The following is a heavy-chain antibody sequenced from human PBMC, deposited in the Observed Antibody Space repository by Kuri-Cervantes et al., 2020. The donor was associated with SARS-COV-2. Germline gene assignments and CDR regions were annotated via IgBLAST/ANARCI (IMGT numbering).Heavy chain of an antibody. CDR3: ARGTYYYDSTGHAFDI. CDR1: GFTFSSYD. D-gene: IGHD3-22*01. CDR2: IGTAGDT. V-gene: IGHV3-13*01. Sequence: GESLKISCAASGFTFSSYDMHWVRQATGKGLEWVSAIGTAGDTYYPGSVKGRFTISRDNAKNSLYLQMNSLRAEDTAVYYCARGTYYYDSTGHAFDIWGQGTTVTVSS. J-gene: IGHJ3*02.